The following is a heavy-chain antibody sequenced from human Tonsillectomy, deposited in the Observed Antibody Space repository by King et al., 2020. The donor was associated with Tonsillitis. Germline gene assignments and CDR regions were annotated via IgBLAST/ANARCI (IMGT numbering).Heavy chain of an antibody. CDR2: ISYDGSNK. CDR1: GFPFSDYG. Sequence: VQLVESGGGVVQPGRSLRVSCAASGFPFSDYGMHWVRQAPGKGLEWVAVISYDGSNKYYADFVKGRFTISRDKSKNTLYLQMNSLRAEDTAMYHCAKDRFVFWSAQGYWGRGTLVTVSA. CDR3: AKDRFVFWSAQGY. V-gene: IGHV3-30*18. J-gene: IGHJ4*02. D-gene: IGHD3-3*01.